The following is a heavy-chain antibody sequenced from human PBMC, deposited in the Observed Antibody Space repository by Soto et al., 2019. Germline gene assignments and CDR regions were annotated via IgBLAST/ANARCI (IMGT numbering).Heavy chain of an antibody. CDR1: DGSITTTSNC. V-gene: IGHV4-39*01. CDR2: LYYSGST. J-gene: IGHJ4*02. CDR3: ATSLLVTASYFAY. Sequence: PSQMLSLTCSVSDGSITTTSNCWGWYHKPPGKGLEWIGSLYYSGSTYYNPSLKSRVTISVDTSKNQFSLNLHSVTAADTAVYYCATSLLVTASYFAYWGQGTPVPVSS. D-gene: IGHD2-21*02.